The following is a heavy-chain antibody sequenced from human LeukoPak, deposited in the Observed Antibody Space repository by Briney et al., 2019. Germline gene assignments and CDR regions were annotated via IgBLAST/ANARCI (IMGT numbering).Heavy chain of an antibody. CDR2: IKEDGSEK. V-gene: IGHV3-7*05. D-gene: IGHD3-10*01. CDR3: ARTSREFNDCDY. J-gene: IGHJ4*02. CDR1: GFTFSTFW. Sequence: PGGSLRLSCAASGFTFSTFWMTWVRQAPRRGLEWVANIKEDGSEKYYVDSLKGRFTISRDNAKNSLYLQMNSLRAEDTAVYYCARTSREFNDCDYWGQGTLVTVSS.